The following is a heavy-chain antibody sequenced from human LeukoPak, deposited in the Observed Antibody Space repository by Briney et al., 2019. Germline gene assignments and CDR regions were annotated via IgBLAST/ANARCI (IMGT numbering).Heavy chain of an antibody. CDR3: ARVSQFGELSNFDY. V-gene: IGHV4-34*01. D-gene: IGHD3-10*01. Sequence: SETLSLTCAVYGGSFSGYYWSWIRQSPGKGLEWIGEINHSGSTNYNPSLKSRVTISVDTSKNQFSLKLSSVTAADTAVYYCARVSQFGELSNFDYWGQGTLVTVSS. J-gene: IGHJ4*02. CDR2: INHSGST. CDR1: GGSFSGYY.